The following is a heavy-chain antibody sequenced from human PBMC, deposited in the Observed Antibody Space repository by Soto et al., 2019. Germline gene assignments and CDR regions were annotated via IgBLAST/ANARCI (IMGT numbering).Heavy chain of an antibody. Sequence: QLQLQESGSGLVKPSQTLSLTCAVSGGSISSGGYSWSWIRQPPGKGLEWIGYIYHSGSTYYNPSLKSRVTISVDRSKNQFSLKLSSVTAADTAVYYCASSYYDILTGYSPGFDYWGQGTLVTVSS. CDR1: GGSISSGGYS. CDR3: ASSYYDILTGYSPGFDY. J-gene: IGHJ4*02. V-gene: IGHV4-30-2*01. D-gene: IGHD3-9*01. CDR2: IYHSGST.